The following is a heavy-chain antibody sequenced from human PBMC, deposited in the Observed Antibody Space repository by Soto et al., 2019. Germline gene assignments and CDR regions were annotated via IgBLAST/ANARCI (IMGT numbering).Heavy chain of an antibody. J-gene: IGHJ4*02. CDR1: GFTFSSYS. V-gene: IGHV3-48*01. Sequence: GGSLRLSCAASGFTFSSYSMNWVRQAPGKGLEWVSYISSSSSTIYYADSVKGRFTISRDNAKNSLYLQMNSLRAEDTAVYYCAREPRQQPWGYYFDYWGQGTLVTVSS. D-gene: IGHD6-13*01. CDR3: AREPRQQPWGYYFDY. CDR2: ISSSSSTI.